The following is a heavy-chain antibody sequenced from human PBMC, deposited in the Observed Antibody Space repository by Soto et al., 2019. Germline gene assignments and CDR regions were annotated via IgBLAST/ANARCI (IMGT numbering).Heavy chain of an antibody. V-gene: IGHV3-48*03. J-gene: IGHJ4*02. CDR3: ARDKDWAFDS. CDR1: GFTFSSYS. CDR2: IFASGTTI. D-gene: IGHD3-9*01. Sequence: EVPLVESGGGLVQPGGSLRLSCVASGFTFSSYSMVWVRQAPGKGLEWVSYIFASGTTIYYADSVKGRFTVSRENAQNSLSLLINNLRAEDTAVYYCARDKDWAFDSWGQGTLVTVSS.